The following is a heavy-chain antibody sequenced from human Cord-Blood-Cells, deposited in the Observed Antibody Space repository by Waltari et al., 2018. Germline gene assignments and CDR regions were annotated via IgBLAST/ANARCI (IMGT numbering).Heavy chain of an antibody. V-gene: IGHV1-3*01. Sequence: QVQLVQSGAEVKKPGASVKVSCKASGYTFTSYAMHWVRQAPGQRLEWMGWINAGNGNTKYSQKFQGRVTITRATSAGTAYMELSSLRSEDTAVYYCARDLTPNTLGYCSGGSCYYYYYGMDVWGQGTTVTVSS. CDR1: GYTFTSYA. J-gene: IGHJ6*02. CDR3: ARDLTPNTLGYCSGGSCYYYYYGMDV. CDR2: INAGNGNT. D-gene: IGHD2-15*01.